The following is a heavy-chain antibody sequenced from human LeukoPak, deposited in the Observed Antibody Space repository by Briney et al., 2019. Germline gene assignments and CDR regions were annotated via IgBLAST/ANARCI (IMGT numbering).Heavy chain of an antibody. CDR1: GGSISSSSYY. Sequence: SETLSLTCTVSGGSISSSSYYWGWIRQPPGKGLEWIGSIYYRGSTYYNPSLKSRVTISLDTSKDQFSLKLSSVTAADTAVYYCARSRWLSDPYFDYWGQGTLVTVSS. CDR3: ARSRWLSDPYFDY. J-gene: IGHJ4*02. CDR2: IYYRGST. V-gene: IGHV4-39*07. D-gene: IGHD3-22*01.